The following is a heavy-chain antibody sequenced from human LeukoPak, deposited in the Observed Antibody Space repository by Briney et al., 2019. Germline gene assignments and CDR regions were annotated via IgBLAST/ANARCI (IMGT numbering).Heavy chain of an antibody. CDR1: GFTYSNYA. V-gene: IGHV3-23*01. D-gene: IGHD5-24*01. CDR3: AKDPGRRDGYNLVDY. CDR2: ISGSGRST. Sequence: PGGSLRLSCTASGFTYSNYAMNWVRQAPGKGLEWVSVISGSGRSTYYADSVKGRFTISRDNSKNTLYLQMNSLRAEDTAVYYCAKDPGRRDGYNLVDYWGQGTLVTVSS. J-gene: IGHJ4*02.